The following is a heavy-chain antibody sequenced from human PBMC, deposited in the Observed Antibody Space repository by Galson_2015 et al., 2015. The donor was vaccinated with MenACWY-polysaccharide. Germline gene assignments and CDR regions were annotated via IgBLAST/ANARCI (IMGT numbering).Heavy chain of an antibody. V-gene: IGHV3-9*01. CDR3: AKAVTYGSGSYRRYYGLDV. CDR2: ISWDSANT. CDR1: GFTFDDYA. D-gene: IGHD3-10*01. J-gene: IGHJ6*02. Sequence: SLRLSCAAAGFTFDDYAMHWVRQAPGKGLEWVSGISWDSANTGYADSVKGRFTVSRDNAKNFLYLQMNSLRGEDTALYYCAKAVTYGSGSYRRYYGLDVWGQGTTVTVSS.